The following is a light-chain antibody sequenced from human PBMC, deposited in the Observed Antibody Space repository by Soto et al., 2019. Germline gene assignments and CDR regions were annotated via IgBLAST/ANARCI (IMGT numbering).Light chain of an antibody. Sequence: NCPSTLSASAGARVTITGRASQSISSWLAWYQQKPGKAPKLLIYDASSLESGVPSRFSGSGSGTDFTLTISSLQPEDFATYYCQQNNSYPGAFGQGTKVDIK. CDR2: DAS. CDR3: QQNNSYPGA. V-gene: IGKV1-5*01. J-gene: IGKJ1*01. CDR1: QSISSW.